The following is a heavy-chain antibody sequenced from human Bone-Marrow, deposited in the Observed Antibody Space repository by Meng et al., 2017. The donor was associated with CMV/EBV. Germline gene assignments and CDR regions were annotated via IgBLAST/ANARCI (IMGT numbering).Heavy chain of an antibody. J-gene: IGHJ4*02. V-gene: IGHV3-11*04. Sequence: GGTLTLSCAASGFTFTDYYMTWIRQAPGKGLEWVSYISESGNTIWYADSVKGRFTISRDIAKNSLYLQMNSLRAEDTATYYCARENTGVSFHWGQGNLVNVAS. CDR2: ISESGNTI. D-gene: IGHD2-15*01. CDR1: GFTFTDYY. CDR3: ARENTGVSFH.